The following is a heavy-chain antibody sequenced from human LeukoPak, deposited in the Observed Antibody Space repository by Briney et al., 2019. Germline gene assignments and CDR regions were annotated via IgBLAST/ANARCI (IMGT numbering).Heavy chain of an antibody. CDR3: ARGYCTNGVCYTGVDWFDP. CDR1: GGSFSGYY. V-gene: IGHV4-34*01. Sequence: SETLSLTCAVYGGSFSGYYWSWIRQPPGKGLEWIGEINHSGSTNYNPSLKSRVTISVDTSKNQFSLKLNSVTAADTAVYYCARGYCTNGVCYTGVDWFDPWGQGTLVTVSS. J-gene: IGHJ5*02. D-gene: IGHD2-8*01. CDR2: INHSGST.